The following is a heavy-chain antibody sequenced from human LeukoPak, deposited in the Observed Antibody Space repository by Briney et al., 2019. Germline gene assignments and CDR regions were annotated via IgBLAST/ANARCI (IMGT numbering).Heavy chain of an antibody. CDR2: ITSDGSST. CDR1: AFTFSSYW. CDR3: AGRRRDGYNYSDY. Sequence: GGSLRLSCAVSAFTFSSYWMYWVRPAPGRGMVWVSRITSDGSSTFYADSVKGRFTISRDNAKNTLYLQMNSLRAEDTAVYYCAGRRRDGYNYSDYWGQGTLVTVSS. D-gene: IGHD5-24*01. V-gene: IGHV3-74*01. J-gene: IGHJ4*02.